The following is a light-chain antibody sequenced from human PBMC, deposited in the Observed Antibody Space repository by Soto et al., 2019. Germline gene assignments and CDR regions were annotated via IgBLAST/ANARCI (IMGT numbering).Light chain of an antibody. CDR2: VAS. J-gene: IGKJ4*01. CDR3: QQSFTTPLT. CDR1: QSIGRF. V-gene: IGKV1-39*01. Sequence: DIQMTQSPSSLSASVGDRVTITCRASQSIGRFLNWHQQKPGKAPNVLINVASTLRSGVPSRFSGSGSGTDFNLTINSLQPEDFATYFCQQSFTTPLTFGGGTTVDIK.